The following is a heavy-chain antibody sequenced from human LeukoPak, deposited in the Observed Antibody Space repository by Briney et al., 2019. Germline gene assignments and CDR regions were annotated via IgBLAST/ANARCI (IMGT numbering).Heavy chain of an antibody. CDR1: GYTFINYY. D-gene: IGHD2-15*01. V-gene: IGHV1-46*01. CDR2: INPSGGGT. Sequence: ASVKVSCKASGYTFINYYMHWVRQAPGQGLEWMGIINPSGGGTSYAQKFQGRVTMTRDTSTSTVYMEVSSLRSEDTAVYYCARGGWSRPFDFWGQGTLVTVSS. J-gene: IGHJ4*02. CDR3: ARGGWSRPFDF.